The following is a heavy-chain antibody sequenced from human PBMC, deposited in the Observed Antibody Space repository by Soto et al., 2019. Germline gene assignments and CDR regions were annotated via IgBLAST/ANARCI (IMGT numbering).Heavy chain of an antibody. Sequence: QVQLVQSGAEVKKPGSSVKVSCKASGGTFSRNAISWVRQAPGQGLEWMGGIIPIFGTANYAQKFQGRVTITEDESTSKTYMELSSLRSEDAAVYSCARVFPPYCSGSSCYGMDVWGQGTTVTVSS. CDR1: GGTFSRNA. D-gene: IGHD2-15*01. CDR2: IIPIFGTA. J-gene: IGHJ6*02. V-gene: IGHV1-69*12. CDR3: ARVFPPYCSGSSCYGMDV.